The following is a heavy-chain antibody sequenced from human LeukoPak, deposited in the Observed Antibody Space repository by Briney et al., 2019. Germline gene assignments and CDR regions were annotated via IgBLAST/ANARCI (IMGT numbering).Heavy chain of an antibody. CDR2: ISGSGGST. D-gene: IGHD3-3*01. Sequence: GASLRLSCAASGFTFSSYAMSWVRQAPGKGLEWVSAISGSGGSTYYADSVKGRFTISRDNSKNTLYLQMNSLRAEDTAVYYCAKDTSYYDFWSGYSYYYDYWGQGTLVTVSS. V-gene: IGHV3-23*01. CDR1: GFTFSSYA. CDR3: AKDTSYYDFWSGYSYYYDY. J-gene: IGHJ4*02.